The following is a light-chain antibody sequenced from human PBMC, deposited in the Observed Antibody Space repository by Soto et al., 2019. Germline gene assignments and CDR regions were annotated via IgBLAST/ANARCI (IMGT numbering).Light chain of an antibody. Sequence: QSALTQPPSASGSPGQSITICCTGTSSDVGGYNYVSWYRQYPGKAPKLMIFEVSKRPSGVPDRFSGSKSGNTASLTVSGLQADDEADYYCSSYAGSNNYVFGTGTKVTVL. J-gene: IGLJ1*01. V-gene: IGLV2-8*01. CDR3: SSYAGSNNYV. CDR1: SSDVGGYNY. CDR2: EVS.